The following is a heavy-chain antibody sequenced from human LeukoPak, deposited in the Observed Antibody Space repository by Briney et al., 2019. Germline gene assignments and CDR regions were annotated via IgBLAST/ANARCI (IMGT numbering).Heavy chain of an antibody. CDR2: IYTSGST. J-gene: IGHJ4*02. V-gene: IGHV4-4*07. D-gene: IGHD2-2*01. CDR3: ARGPPIVVVPAAMGWSFDY. CDR1: GGSISSYY. Sequence: SETLSLTCTVSGGSISSYYWSWIRQPAGKGLEWIGRIYTSGSTNYNPSLKSRVTMSVDTSKNQFSLKLSSVTAADTAVYYCARGPPIVVVPAAMGWSFDYCGQGTLVTVSS.